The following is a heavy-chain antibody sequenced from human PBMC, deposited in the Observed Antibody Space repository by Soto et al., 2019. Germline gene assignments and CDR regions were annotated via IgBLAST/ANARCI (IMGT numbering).Heavy chain of an antibody. CDR3: AKSRDAYNFYFYYGMDV. D-gene: IGHD2-2*01. CDR2: ILYDGSNK. J-gene: IGHJ6*02. CDR1: GFTFSNYG. V-gene: IGHV3-30*18. Sequence: GSLRLSCAASGFTFSNYGMHWVRQTPGKGLEWVALILYDGSNKYYADSVKGRFTISRDNSKNTLYLQVSSLRAEDTAVYYCAKSRDAYNFYFYYGMDVWGQGTTVTVSS.